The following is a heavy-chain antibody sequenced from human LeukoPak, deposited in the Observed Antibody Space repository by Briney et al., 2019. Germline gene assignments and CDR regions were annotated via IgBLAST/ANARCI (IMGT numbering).Heavy chain of an antibody. Sequence: GSLRLSCEASGFSFSNYFMSWIRQAPGKGLEWVSYITNSGRSTNYADAVKGRFTISRDNAKKSVYLEMTDLRGEDTAVYYCAREASGNYHVFDSWGQGTLVTVSS. V-gene: IGHV3-11*04. CDR1: GFSFSNYF. CDR3: AREASGNYHVFDS. D-gene: IGHD1-26*01. J-gene: IGHJ4*02. CDR2: ITNSGRST.